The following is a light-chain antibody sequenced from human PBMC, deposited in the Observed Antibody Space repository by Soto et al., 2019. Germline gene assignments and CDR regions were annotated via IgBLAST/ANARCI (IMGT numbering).Light chain of an antibody. Sequence: DIQMTQSPSSLSASVGDRATITCRASQSISSYLNWYQQKPGKATKLLIYAASSLQSGVPSRFSGSGSGTDFTLTISSLQPEDFATYYGEQSYSTPPYTFGQGTKLEIK. CDR2: AAS. CDR3: EQSYSTPPYT. V-gene: IGKV1-39*01. J-gene: IGKJ2*01. CDR1: QSISSY.